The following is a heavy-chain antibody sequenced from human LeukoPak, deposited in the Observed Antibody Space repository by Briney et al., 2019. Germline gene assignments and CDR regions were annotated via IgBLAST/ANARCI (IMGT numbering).Heavy chain of an antibody. CDR3: ARGAVVGATGGNWFDP. CDR1: GYTFTSYG. D-gene: IGHD1-26*01. CDR2: ISTYNGNT. Sequence: ASVKVSCKASGYTFTSYGISWVRQAPGQGLDWMGWISTYNGNTNYAQKFQGRVTITADKSTSTAYMELSSLRSDDTAVYYCARGAVVGATGGNWFDPWGQGTLVTVSS. V-gene: IGHV1-18*01. J-gene: IGHJ5*02.